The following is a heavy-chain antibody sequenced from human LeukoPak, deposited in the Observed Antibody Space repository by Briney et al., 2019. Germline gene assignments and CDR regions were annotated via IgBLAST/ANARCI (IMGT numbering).Heavy chain of an antibody. J-gene: IGHJ5*02. V-gene: IGHV3-7*04. CDR1: GFTFSNYA. CDR3: AWGRSGGS. D-gene: IGHD6-19*01. Sequence: GGSLRLSCAASGFTFSNYAMNWVRQAPGKGLEWVANIKQDGIEKNYVDSVKGRFTISRDNAKNSLYLQMNSLRAEDTAVYYCAWGRSGGSWGQGTLVTVSS. CDR2: IKQDGIEK.